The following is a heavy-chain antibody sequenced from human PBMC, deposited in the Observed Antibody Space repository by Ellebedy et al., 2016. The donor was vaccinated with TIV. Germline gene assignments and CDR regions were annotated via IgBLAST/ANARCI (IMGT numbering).Heavy chain of an antibody. J-gene: IGHJ4*02. CDR2: INVGSGKT. Sequence: ASVKVSCKASGYTFTNYAMHWVRQAPGQGLDWMGWINVGSGKTIYSQKFQGRVTISRDTSASTHYMELSRLRSEDTAVYYCARESGPGYFYFYWGQGTLVTVYS. CDR3: ARESGPGYFYFY. CDR1: GYTFTNYA. D-gene: IGHD2-21*01. V-gene: IGHV1-3*01.